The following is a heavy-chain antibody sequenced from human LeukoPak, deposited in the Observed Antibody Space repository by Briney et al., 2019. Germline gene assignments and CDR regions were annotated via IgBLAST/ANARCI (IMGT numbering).Heavy chain of an antibody. CDR1: GFTFSNYG. J-gene: IGHJ4*02. V-gene: IGHV3-53*01. D-gene: IGHD3-10*01. CDR2: IYSGGST. CDR3: ARDRGRY. Sequence: SGGSLRLSCAASGFTFSNYGMHWVRQAPGKGLEWVSVIYSGGSTYYADSVKGRFTISRDNSKNTLYLQMNSLRAEDTAVYYCARDRGRYWGQGTLVTVSS.